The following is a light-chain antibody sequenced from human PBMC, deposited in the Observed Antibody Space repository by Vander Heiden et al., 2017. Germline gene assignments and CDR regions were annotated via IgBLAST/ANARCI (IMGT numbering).Light chain of an antibody. J-gene: IGKJ1*01. V-gene: IGKV1-39*01. Sequence: DIQMTQSPSSLSASVGDRVSISCRASENIRNYLNWYQQKPGKAPKLLIYGASTLKSGVPSRFSGRASGTYFTLTISSLQHEDIATYYCQQRVSTPWSFGQGTTVEIK. CDR3: QQRVSTPWS. CDR2: GAS. CDR1: ENIRNY.